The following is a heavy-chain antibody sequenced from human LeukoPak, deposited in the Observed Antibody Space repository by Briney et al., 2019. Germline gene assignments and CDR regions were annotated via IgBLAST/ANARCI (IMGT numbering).Heavy chain of an antibody. CDR1: GGTFSSNA. V-gene: IGHV1-18*01. Sequence: GASVKVSCKASGGTFSSNAISWVRQAPGQGLEWMGWISAYNGNTNYAQKLQGRVTMTTDTSTSTAYMELRSLRSDDTAVYYCARVQRANFPLKYYFDYWGQGTLVTVSS. CDR2: ISAYNGNT. CDR3: ARVQRANFPLKYYFDY. J-gene: IGHJ4*02. D-gene: IGHD4/OR15-4a*01.